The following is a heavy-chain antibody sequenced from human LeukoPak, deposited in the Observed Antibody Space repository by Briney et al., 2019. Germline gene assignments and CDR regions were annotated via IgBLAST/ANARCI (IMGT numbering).Heavy chain of an antibody. J-gene: IGHJ3*02. V-gene: IGHV4-31*03. CDR3: ARTAYCGGDCYSDDAFDI. D-gene: IGHD2-21*02. CDR1: GGSISSGGYY. CDR2: IYYSGST. Sequence: SETLSLTCTVSGGSISSGGYYWSWIRQHAGKGLEWIGYIYYSGSTYYNPSLKSRVTISVDTSKNQFSLKLSSVTAADTAVYYCARTAYCGGDCYSDDAFDIWGQGTMVTVSS.